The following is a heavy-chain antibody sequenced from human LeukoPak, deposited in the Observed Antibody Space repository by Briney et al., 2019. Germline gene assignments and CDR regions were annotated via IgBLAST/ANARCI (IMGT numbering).Heavy chain of an antibody. D-gene: IGHD3-22*01. V-gene: IGHV1-69*04. CDR2: IIPILGIA. J-gene: IGHJ4*02. CDR3: HYYDFPPMAYFDY. CDR1: GGTFSSYA. Sequence: ASVKVSCKASGGTFSSYAISWVRQAPGQGLEWMGRIIPILGIANYAQKFQGRVTITADKSTSKAYMELSSLRSEDTAVYYCHYYDFPPMAYFDYWGQGTLVTVSS.